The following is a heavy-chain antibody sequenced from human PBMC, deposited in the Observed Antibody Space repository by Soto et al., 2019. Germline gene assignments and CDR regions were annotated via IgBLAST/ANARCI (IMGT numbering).Heavy chain of an antibody. CDR3: ASQFGSPDLYDAFDI. V-gene: IGHV5-51*01. J-gene: IGHJ3*02. D-gene: IGHD3-10*01. CDR2: IYPGDSDT. Sequence: PGESLKISCKGSGYSFTSYWIGWVRQMPGKGLEWMGIIYPGDSDTRYSPSFQGQVTISADKSISTAYLQWSSLKASDTAMYYCASQFGSPDLYDAFDIWGQGTXVTVSS. CDR1: GYSFTSYW.